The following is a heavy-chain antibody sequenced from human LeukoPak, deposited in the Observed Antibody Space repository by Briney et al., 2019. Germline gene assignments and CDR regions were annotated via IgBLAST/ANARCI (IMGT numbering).Heavy chain of an antibody. CDR1: GFKFDDYG. Sequence: PGGSLRLSCATSGFKFDDYGMHWVRQAPRKGLEWVSGISWNGATMVYADSVKGRFTISRDNAKNSLYLQMNSLRAEDTALYYCAKDISIGGYADGYFYGMDAWGQGTTVTVSS. D-gene: IGHD5-12*01. J-gene: IGHJ6*02. CDR3: AKDISIGGYADGYFYGMDA. CDR2: ISWNGATM. V-gene: IGHV3-9*01.